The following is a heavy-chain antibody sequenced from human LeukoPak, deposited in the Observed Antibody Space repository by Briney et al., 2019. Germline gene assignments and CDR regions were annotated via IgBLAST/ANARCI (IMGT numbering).Heavy chain of an antibody. V-gene: IGHV4-59*01. D-gene: IGHD5-24*01. CDR2: IYYSGST. Sequence: SETLSLTCTVSGGSISGYYWSWIRQPPGKGLEWIGYIYYSGSTNYNPSLKSRVTISVDTSKNQFSLKLSSVTAADTAVYYCARGRDGYKIPIDYWGQGTLVTVYS. CDR3: ARGRDGYKIPIDY. J-gene: IGHJ4*02. CDR1: GGSISGYY.